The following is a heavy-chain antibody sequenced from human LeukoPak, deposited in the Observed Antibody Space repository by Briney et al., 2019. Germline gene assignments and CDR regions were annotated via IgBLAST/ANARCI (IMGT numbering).Heavy chain of an antibody. CDR3: ARVRYRLAETYIDY. CDR1: GYIFTGYY. V-gene: IGHV1-2*02. CDR2: INLNSGDT. D-gene: IGHD3-16*01. J-gene: IGHJ4*02. Sequence: ASVKVSCKASGYIFTGYYMHWVRQAPGQGLEWMGWINLNSGDTNYAQKFQGRVTMTRDTSISTAYMELSRLRSDDTAVYYCARVRYRLAETYIDYWGQGTLVTVSS.